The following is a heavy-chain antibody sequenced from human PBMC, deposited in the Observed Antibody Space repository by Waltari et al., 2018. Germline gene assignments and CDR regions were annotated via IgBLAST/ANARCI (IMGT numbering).Heavy chain of an antibody. CDR2: IIPSFGTA. D-gene: IGHD6-19*01. J-gene: IGHJ5*02. CDR1: GGIFSSYA. V-gene: IGHV1-69*08. CDR3: AKDTFAPDSSGRGRFDP. Sequence: QVQLVQSGAEVKKPGSSVKVYCKASGGIFSSYAISWVRQAPGQGLEWMGRIIPSFGTANYAQKFQGRVTITADKSTSTAYMELSSLRSEDTAVYYCAKDTFAPDSSGRGRFDPWGQGTLVTVSS.